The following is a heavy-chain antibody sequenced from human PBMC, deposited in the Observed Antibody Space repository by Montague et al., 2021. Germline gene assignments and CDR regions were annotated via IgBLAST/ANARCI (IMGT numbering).Heavy chain of an antibody. J-gene: IGHJ2*01. D-gene: IGHD3-10*01. Sequence: SETLSLTCSVSGGSVNGYDWSWIRQPPGKGLEWIGYMRSSGSPNYNPPFKSRLAISIDRSKNQFSLRLSSVTAADTAVYSCARDRKGWFGFDLWGRGTLVTVSS. CDR3: ARDRKGWFGFDL. CDR1: GGSVNGYD. CDR2: MRSSGSP. V-gene: IGHV4-4*08.